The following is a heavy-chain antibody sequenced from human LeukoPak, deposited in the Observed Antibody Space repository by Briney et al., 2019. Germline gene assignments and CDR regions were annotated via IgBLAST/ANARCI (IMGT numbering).Heavy chain of an antibody. D-gene: IGHD2-2*01. CDR1: GGTFSSYA. CDR2: IIPIFGTA. CDR3: VSAVFRVRYFDL. J-gene: IGHJ2*01. Sequence: ASVKVSCKASGGTFSSYAISWVRPAPGQGLEWMGGIIPIFGTANYAQKFQGRVTITADESTSTAYMELSSLRSEDTAVYYCVSAVFRVRYFDLWGRGTLVTVSS. V-gene: IGHV1-69*13.